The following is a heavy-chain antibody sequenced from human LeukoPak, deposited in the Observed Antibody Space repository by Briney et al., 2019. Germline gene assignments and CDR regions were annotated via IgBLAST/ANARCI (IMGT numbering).Heavy chain of an antibody. Sequence: SETLSLTCTVSGGSLSSYYWSWIRQPAEKGLDWIGRIHTSGSTNYNPSLKSRVTISVDTSKNQFSLKLISVTAADTAVYYCARLGIAEAGAGYYWGQGTLVTVSS. CDR2: IHTSGST. D-gene: IGHD6-13*01. V-gene: IGHV4-4*07. CDR1: GGSLSSYY. J-gene: IGHJ4*02. CDR3: ARLGIAEAGAGYY.